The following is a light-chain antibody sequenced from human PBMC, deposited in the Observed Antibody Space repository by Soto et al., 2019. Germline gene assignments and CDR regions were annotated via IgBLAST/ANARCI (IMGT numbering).Light chain of an antibody. CDR2: RAS. CDR1: QSLVYSDGNAY. Sequence: DVVMTQSPLSLPVTLGQPASISCRSSQSLVYSDGNAYLSWFQQRPGQSPRRLIYRASNRDSGGPDRVSGSGSGPDFTLQINRVEAEDVGIYYCMHGTHWPPTFGRGTRVEIK. CDR3: MHGTHWPPT. V-gene: IGKV2-30*01. J-gene: IGKJ1*01.